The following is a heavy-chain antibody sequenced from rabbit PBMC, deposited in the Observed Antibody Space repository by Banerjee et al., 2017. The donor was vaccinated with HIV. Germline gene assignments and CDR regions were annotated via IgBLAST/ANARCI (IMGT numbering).Heavy chain of an antibody. CDR2: IDPVFGST. D-gene: IGHD1-1*01. CDR3: ARAPYASSSGYYSL. J-gene: IGHJ3*01. V-gene: IGHV1S47*01. Sequence: QEQLVESGGGLVQPEGSLTLTCKASGFDFSSYYMSWVRQAPGKGLEWIGYIDPVFGSTYYANWVNGRFTASSDNAQNTVNLQLNSLTAADTATYFCARAPYASSSGYYSLWGQGTLVTVS. CDR1: GFDFSSYY.